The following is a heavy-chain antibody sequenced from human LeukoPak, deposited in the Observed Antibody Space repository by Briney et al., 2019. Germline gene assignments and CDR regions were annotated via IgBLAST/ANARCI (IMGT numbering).Heavy chain of an antibody. CDR2: MYYSGST. J-gene: IGHJ4*02. CDR1: GGSISSSSYY. Sequence: SETLSLTCTVSGGSISSSSYYWGWIRQPPGKGLEWIGSMYYSGSTYYNPSLKSRVTISVDTSKNQFSLNVSSVTAADTAVYYCARSSGSFDSWGQGTLVTVSS. D-gene: IGHD1-26*01. V-gene: IGHV4-39*07. CDR3: ARSSGSFDS.